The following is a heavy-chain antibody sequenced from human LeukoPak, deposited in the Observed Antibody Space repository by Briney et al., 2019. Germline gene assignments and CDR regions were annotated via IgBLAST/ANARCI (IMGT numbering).Heavy chain of an antibody. D-gene: IGHD3-3*01. CDR2: IYYSGST. Sequence: SETLSLTCTVSGGSISSYYWSWIRQPPGKGLEWIGYIYYSGSTNYSPSLKSRVTISVDTSKNQFSLKLSSVTAADTAVYYCARFLTIFGVVPGIFAFDIWGQGTMVTVSS. CDR1: GGSISSYY. V-gene: IGHV4-59*01. CDR3: ARFLTIFGVVPGIFAFDI. J-gene: IGHJ3*02.